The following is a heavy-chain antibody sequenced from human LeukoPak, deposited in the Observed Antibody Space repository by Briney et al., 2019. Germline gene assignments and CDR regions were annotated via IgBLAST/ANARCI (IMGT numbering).Heavy chain of an antibody. Sequence: PGGSLRLSCAASGCGFSNYWMSWVRQAPGKGLEWVAYMNADGSEKNYVDSVKGLFTIYRDNDQVSLYLQINRLGAEDTAVYYCARDRGYSNFDYWGQGTLLTVSS. CDR1: GCGFSNYW. V-gene: IGHV3-7*01. D-gene: IGHD4-11*01. CDR2: MNADGSEK. CDR3: ARDRGYSNFDY. J-gene: IGHJ4*02.